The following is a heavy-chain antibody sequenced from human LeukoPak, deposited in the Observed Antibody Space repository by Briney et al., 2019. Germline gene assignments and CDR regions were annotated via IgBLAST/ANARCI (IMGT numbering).Heavy chain of an antibody. J-gene: IGHJ4*02. CDR1: GFTFDDYV. D-gene: IGHD3-10*01. V-gene: IGHV3-9*01. CDR3: AKDRGPHYYGSGSYLDY. CDR2: ISGNSGSI. Sequence: GGSLRLSCAASGFTFDDYVMHWVRQAPGKGLEWVSGISGNSGSIGYADSVKGRFTISRDNAKNSLYLQMNSLRAEDTALYYCAKDRGPHYYGSGSYLDYWGQGTLVTVSS.